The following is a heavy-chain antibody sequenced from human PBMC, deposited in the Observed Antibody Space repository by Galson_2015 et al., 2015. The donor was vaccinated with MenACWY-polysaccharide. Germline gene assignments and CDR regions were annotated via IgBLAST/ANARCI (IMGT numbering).Heavy chain of an antibody. CDR1: GYKFTSYD. J-gene: IGHJ4*02. V-gene: IGHV1-8*01. CDR2: MNPNSSNT. D-gene: IGHD2-21*01. Sequence: SVKVSCKASGYKFTSYDINWVRQATGQGLEWMGWMNPNSSNTGYAQKFQGRVTMTSSSAMTTAYMELRSLTSEDTAVYYCARIIAHKYTFADSWGQGTLVTVSS. CDR3: ARIIAHKYTFADS.